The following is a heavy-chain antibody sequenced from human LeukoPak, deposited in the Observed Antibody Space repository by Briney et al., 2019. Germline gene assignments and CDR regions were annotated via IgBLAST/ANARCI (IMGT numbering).Heavy chain of an antibody. CDR3: ARALYYDILTNYQTHTYYFDY. V-gene: IGHV3-11*06. J-gene: IGHJ4*02. CDR2: ISSSSSYT. Sequence: SGGSLRLSCAASGFTFSDYYMSWIRQAPGKGLEWVSYISSSSSYTNYADSVKGRFTVSRDNAMNSLYLQMNSLRAEDTAVYYCARALYYDILTNYQTHTYYFDYWGQGTLLTVSS. D-gene: IGHD3-9*01. CDR1: GFTFSDYY.